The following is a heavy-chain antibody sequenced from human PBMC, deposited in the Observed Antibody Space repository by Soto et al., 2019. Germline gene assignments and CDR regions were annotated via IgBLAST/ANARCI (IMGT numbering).Heavy chain of an antibody. D-gene: IGHD3-10*01. CDR2: ISYDGSNK. CDR1: GFTFSSYA. Sequence: SGGSLRLSCAASGFTFSSYAMHWVRQAPGKGLEWVAVISYDGSNKYYADSVKGRFTISRDNSKNTLYLQMNSLRAEDTAVYYCARALNYYGSGGHYYYGMDVWGQGTTVTVSS. CDR3: ARALNYYGSGGHYYYGMDV. J-gene: IGHJ6*02. V-gene: IGHV3-30-3*01.